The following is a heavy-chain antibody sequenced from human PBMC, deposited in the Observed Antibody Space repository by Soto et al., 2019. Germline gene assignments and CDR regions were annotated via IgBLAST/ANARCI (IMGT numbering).Heavy chain of an antibody. V-gene: IGHV1-18*01. Sequence: ASVKVSCRASGHTFTSYGISWVRQAPGQGLEWMGWISAYNGNTNYAQKLQGRVTMTTDTSTSTAYMELRSLRSDDTAVYYCASMGPYCSSTSCYYYYGMDVWGQGTTVTVSS. CDR3: ASMGPYCSSTSCYYYYGMDV. CDR2: ISAYNGNT. CDR1: GHTFTSYG. D-gene: IGHD2-2*01. J-gene: IGHJ6*02.